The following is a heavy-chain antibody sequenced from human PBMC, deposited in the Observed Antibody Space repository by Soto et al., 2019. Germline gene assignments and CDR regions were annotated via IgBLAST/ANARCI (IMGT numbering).Heavy chain of an antibody. D-gene: IGHD5-12*01. Sequence: KPGGSLRLSCAASGFTFSSYSMNWVRQAPGKGLEWVSSISSSSSYIYYADSVKGRFTISRDNAKNSLYLQMNSLRAEDTAVYYCARDRAGYSGYDLYYYYYYGMDVWGQGTTVTVS. CDR3: ARDRAGYSGYDLYYYYYYGMDV. CDR1: GFTFSSYS. CDR2: ISSSSSYI. V-gene: IGHV3-21*01. J-gene: IGHJ6*02.